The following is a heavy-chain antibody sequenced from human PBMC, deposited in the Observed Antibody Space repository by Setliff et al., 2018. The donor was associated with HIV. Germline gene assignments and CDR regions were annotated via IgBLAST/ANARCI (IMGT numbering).Heavy chain of an antibody. CDR3: ARKDGVGYCDSNSCYGIDPIDF. CDR2: INPKSGAT. D-gene: IGHD2-2*01. CDR1: GYSFTGYY. J-gene: IGHJ4*02. V-gene: IGHV1-2*06. Sequence: ASVKVSCKASGYSFTGYYVNWVRQAPGQGLEWMGRINPKSGATNLAQKFQGRVTLTRDTSVTTVYMELTSLRSDDTAVYYCARKDGVGYCDSNSCYGIDPIDFWGQGSLVTVSS.